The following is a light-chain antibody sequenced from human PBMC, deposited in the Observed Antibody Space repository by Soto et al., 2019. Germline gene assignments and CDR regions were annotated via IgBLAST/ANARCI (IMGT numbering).Light chain of an antibody. CDR2: DAS. Sequence: DIQMTQSPSTLSASVGDRVTITCRASQSISSWLAWYQQKPGKAPKLLIYDASSLESGVPSRLSGSGSGTEFTLTIRSLQPEDFATYYCQKFNNYPITFGQGTRLEIK. CDR3: QKFNNYPIT. CDR1: QSISSW. V-gene: IGKV1-5*01. J-gene: IGKJ5*01.